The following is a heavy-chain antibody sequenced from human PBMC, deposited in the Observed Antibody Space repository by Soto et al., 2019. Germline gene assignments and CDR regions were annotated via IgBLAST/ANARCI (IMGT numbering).Heavy chain of an antibody. CDR1: GYTFTGYF. Sequence: ASVKVSCKASGYTFTGYFMHWVRQAPGQGLEWMGWINPNSGGTNYAQKFQGRVTMTRDTSISTAYMELSRLRSDDTAVYYCARLTSSIAARGWFDPWGQGTLVTVSS. CDR3: ARLTSSIAARGWFDP. J-gene: IGHJ5*02. V-gene: IGHV1-2*02. D-gene: IGHD6-6*01. CDR2: INPNSGGT.